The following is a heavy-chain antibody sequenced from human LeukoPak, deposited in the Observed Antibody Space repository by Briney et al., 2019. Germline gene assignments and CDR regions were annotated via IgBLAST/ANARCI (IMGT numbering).Heavy chain of an antibody. CDR2: ISGSGGNT. V-gene: IGHV3-23*01. J-gene: IGHJ4*02. D-gene: IGHD2-15*01. CDR1: GFTFSSCA. Sequence: GGSLRLSCAASGFTFSSCAMSWVRQAPGKGLEWVSAISGSGGNTYFVDSVKGRFTISRDNSKNTLYLQMNSLRDDDTAIYYCAKGPKEYCTGGSCYADYWGQGTLVTVSS. CDR3: AKGPKEYCTGGSCYADY.